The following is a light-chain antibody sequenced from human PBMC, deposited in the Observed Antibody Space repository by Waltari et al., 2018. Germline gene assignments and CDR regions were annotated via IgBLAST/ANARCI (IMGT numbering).Light chain of an antibody. Sequence: QPVLTQPPSVSGAPGQRVHISCTGSSSNIGAGYDVHWYKQLPGTAPKLLIYGNSKRPSGVPDRFSGSKSGTSASLAITGLQAEDEADYYCQSYDSSLSGWVFGGGTKLTVL. CDR3: QSYDSSLSGWV. CDR1: SSNIGAGYD. CDR2: GNS. J-gene: IGLJ3*02. V-gene: IGLV1-40*01.